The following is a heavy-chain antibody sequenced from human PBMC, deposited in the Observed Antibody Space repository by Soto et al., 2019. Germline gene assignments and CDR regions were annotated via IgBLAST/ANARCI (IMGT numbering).Heavy chain of an antibody. J-gene: IGHJ4*02. V-gene: IGHV3-74*01. CDR2: IGPDGTTT. CDR1: GFTFSSHW. CDR3: ARDNNWSYGY. Sequence: GGSLRLSCAASGFTFSSHWMHWVRQAPGKGLVWVSHIGPDGTTTRDADSVQGRFTISRDNARNTLYLQMDSLRDEDTAVYYCARDNNWSYGYWGQGILVTVPQ. D-gene: IGHD1-1*01.